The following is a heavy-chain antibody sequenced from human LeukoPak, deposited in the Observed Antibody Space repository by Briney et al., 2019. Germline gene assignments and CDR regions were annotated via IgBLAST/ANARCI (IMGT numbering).Heavy chain of an antibody. V-gene: IGHV1-18*01. CDR1: GGTFSSNA. CDR2: ISAYNGNT. D-gene: IGHD2-21*02. Sequence: ASVKVSCKASGGTFSSNAISWVRQAPGQGLEWMGWISAYNGNTNYAQKLQGRVTMTTDTSTSTAYMELRSLRSDDTAVYHCARVEVVVVTAILIHAFDIWGQGTMVTVSS. J-gene: IGHJ3*02. CDR3: ARVEVVVVTAILIHAFDI.